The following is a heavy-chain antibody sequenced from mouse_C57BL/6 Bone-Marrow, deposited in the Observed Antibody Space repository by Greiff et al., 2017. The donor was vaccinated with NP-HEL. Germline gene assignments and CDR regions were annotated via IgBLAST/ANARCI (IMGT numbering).Heavy chain of an antibody. CDR3: AREGYGSSYGAMGD. D-gene: IGHD1-1*01. V-gene: IGHV14-4*01. CDR2: IDPENGDT. Sequence: EVQLVESGAELVRPGASVKLSCTASGFTITDDYMHWVKQRPEQGLEWIGWIDPENGDTEYASKFQGKATITPDTSSNTAYLQLSSLTSEDTAVYYCAREGYGSSYGAMGDWGQGTSVTVSS. CDR1: GFTITDDY. J-gene: IGHJ4*01.